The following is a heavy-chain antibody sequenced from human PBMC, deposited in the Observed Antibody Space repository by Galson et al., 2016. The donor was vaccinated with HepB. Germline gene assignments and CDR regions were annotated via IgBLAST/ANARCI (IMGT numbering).Heavy chain of an antibody. CDR2: IYNSGST. D-gene: IGHD3-22*01. J-gene: IGHJ5*01. Sequence: SETLSLTCTASGGSISSYYWSWIRQPPGKGLEWIGYIYNSGSTKYNPSLKSRVTISVDTSKNQFSLKLTSVTAADTAFYYCAGTYYYDSSGYYADSWGQGTLVTVSS. CDR1: GGSISSYY. CDR3: AGTYYYDSSGYYADS. V-gene: IGHV4-59*01.